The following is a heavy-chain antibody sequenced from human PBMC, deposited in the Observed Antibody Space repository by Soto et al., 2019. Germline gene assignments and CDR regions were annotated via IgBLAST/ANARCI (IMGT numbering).Heavy chain of an antibody. CDR1: GVSISSYY. CDR2: IYYSGST. D-gene: IGHD3-10*01. J-gene: IGHJ3*02. V-gene: IGHV4-59*01. Sequence: PSETLSLTCTASGVSISSYYWSWIRQPPGKGLEWIGYIYYSGSTNYNPSLKSRVTISVDTSKNQFSLKLSSVTAADTAVYYCARGWYYYGSGSISRGVDAFDIWGQGTMVTVPS. CDR3: ARGWYYYGSGSISRGVDAFDI.